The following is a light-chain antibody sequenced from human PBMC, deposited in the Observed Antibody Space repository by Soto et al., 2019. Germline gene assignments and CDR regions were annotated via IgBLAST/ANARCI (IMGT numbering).Light chain of an antibody. Sequence: EIVLTQSPGTLSLSPGERATLSCRSSQSVSSSFLAWYQQKPAQAPRLLIYGASSRATGIPDRFSGSGSGTDFTLTISRLEPEDFAVYYCQQYGSSLITFCQGTRLEIK. CDR3: QQYGSSLIT. CDR1: QSVSSSF. CDR2: GAS. V-gene: IGKV3-20*01. J-gene: IGKJ5*01.